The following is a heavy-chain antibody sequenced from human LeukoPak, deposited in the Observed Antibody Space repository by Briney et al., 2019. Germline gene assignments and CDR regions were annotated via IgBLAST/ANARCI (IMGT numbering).Heavy chain of an antibody. V-gene: IGHV3-23*01. Sequence: GGSLRLSCAASGFTFSSYAMSWVRQAPGKGLEWVLAISGSGGSTYYADSVKGRFTISRDNSKNTLYLQMNSLRAEDTAVYYCASGGFGEHDAFDIWGQGTMVTVSS. CDR3: ASGGFGEHDAFDI. D-gene: IGHD3-10*01. CDR2: ISGSGGST. J-gene: IGHJ3*02. CDR1: GFTFSSYA.